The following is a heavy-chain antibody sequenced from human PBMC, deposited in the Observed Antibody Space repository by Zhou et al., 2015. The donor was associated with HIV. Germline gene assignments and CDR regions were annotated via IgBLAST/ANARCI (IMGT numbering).Heavy chain of an antibody. CDR3: ARDRRGVVVPAAIPSYYYYYGMDV. CDR2: IIPIFGTA. Sequence: QVQLVQSGAEVKKPGSSVKVSCKASGGTFSSYAISWVRQAPGQGLEWMGGIIPIFGTANYAQKFQGRVTITADESTSTAYMELSSLRSEDTAVYYCARDRRGVVVPAAIPSYYYYYGMDVWGQGTTVTVSS. J-gene: IGHJ6*02. V-gene: IGHV1-69*01. CDR1: GGTFSSYA. D-gene: IGHD2-2*01.